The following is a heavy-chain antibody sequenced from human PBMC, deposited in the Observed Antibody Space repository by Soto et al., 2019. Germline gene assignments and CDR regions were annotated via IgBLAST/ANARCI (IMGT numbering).Heavy chain of an antibody. D-gene: IGHD3-16*01. CDR1: GYTFTTYD. J-gene: IGHJ4*02. CDR2: VSPNSDNT. Sequence: QVQLVQSGAEVREPGASVKVSCKASGYTFTTYDINWVRQAAGQGLEWMGWVSPNSDNTGYAQKFPGRVTMTRNPSMSTVYMELSGLRSEDSAVYYCARGVGDLGDYWGQGTLVTVSS. V-gene: IGHV1-8*01. CDR3: ARGVGDLGDY.